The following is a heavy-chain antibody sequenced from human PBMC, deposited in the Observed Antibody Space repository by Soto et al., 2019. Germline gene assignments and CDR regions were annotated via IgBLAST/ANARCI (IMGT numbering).Heavy chain of an antibody. CDR1: GYTFTSYG. Sequence: ASVKVSCEASGYTFTSYGISWVRQAPGQGLEWMGWISAYNGNTNYAQKLQGRVTMTTDTSTSTAYMELRSLRSDDTAVYYCAREACSGGSCLNYYYYGMDVWGQGTTVTVSS. J-gene: IGHJ6*02. D-gene: IGHD2-15*01. V-gene: IGHV1-18*01. CDR2: ISAYNGNT. CDR3: AREACSGGSCLNYYYYGMDV.